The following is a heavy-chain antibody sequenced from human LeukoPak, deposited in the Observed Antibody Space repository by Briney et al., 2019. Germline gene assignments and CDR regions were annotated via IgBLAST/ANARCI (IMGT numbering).Heavy chain of an antibody. J-gene: IGHJ4*02. CDR3: ARDCSSTSCPIDY. D-gene: IGHD2-2*01. V-gene: IGHV1-69*13. Sequence: ASVKVSCKASGGTFISYAISWVRQAPGQGLEWMGGIIPIFGTANYAQKFQGRVTITADESTSTAYMELSSLRSEDTAVYYCARDCSSTSCPIDYWGQGTLVTVSS. CDR2: IIPIFGTA. CDR1: GGTFISYA.